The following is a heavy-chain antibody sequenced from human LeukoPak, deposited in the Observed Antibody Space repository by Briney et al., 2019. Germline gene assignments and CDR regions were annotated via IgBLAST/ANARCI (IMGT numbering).Heavy chain of an antibody. CDR1: GFTFDDYA. V-gene: IGHV3-9*01. D-gene: IGHD3/OR15-3a*01. CDR2: ISWNSGSI. CDR3: AHLVWEYVGGLDV. J-gene: IGHJ6*02. Sequence: GGSLRRSCAASGFTFDDYAMHWVRQAPGKGLEWVSGISWNSGSIGYADSVKGRFTISRDNAKNSLYLQMHSLRVDDTAVYYCAHLVWEYVGGLDVWGQGTTVTVSS.